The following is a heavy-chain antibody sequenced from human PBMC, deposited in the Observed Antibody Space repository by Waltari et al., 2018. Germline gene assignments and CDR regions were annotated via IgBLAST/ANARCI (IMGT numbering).Heavy chain of an antibody. Sequence: QVQLVESGAGLVKPGGSLRLAGAGSGCTFSEFYMAWIRPAPGKGLEWVSYISSSGVHEYYADSVKGRFTISRDNAKNSLYLEMNTLRAEDTALYYCARAALEWSFNWFDPWGQGTLVTVSS. J-gene: IGHJ5*02. CDR1: GCTFSEFY. D-gene: IGHD3-3*01. CDR2: ISSSGVHE. CDR3: ARAALEWSFNWFDP. V-gene: IGHV3-11*01.